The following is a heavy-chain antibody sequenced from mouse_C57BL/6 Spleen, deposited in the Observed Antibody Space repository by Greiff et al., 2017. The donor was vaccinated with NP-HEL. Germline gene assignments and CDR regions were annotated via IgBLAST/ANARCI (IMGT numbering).Heavy chain of an antibody. D-gene: IGHD1-1*01. Sequence: QVQLQQSGPELVKPGASVKISCKASGYAFSSSWMNWVKQRPGKGLEWIGRIYPGDGDTNYNGKFKGKATLTADKSSSTAYMQLSSLTSEDSAVYFCASPYYGSTFFAYWGQGTLVTVSA. CDR2: IYPGDGDT. V-gene: IGHV1-82*01. J-gene: IGHJ3*01. CDR3: ASPYYGSTFFAY. CDR1: GYAFSSSW.